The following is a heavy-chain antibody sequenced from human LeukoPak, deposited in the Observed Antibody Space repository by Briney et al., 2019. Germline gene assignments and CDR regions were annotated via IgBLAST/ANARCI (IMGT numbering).Heavy chain of an antibody. CDR2: ISYSGST. CDR1: GGSISSGGYY. CDR3: ARYSFPAWRSFDY. D-gene: IGHD2-15*01. V-gene: IGHV4-31*03. Sequence: SQTLSLTCTVSGGSISSGGYYWSWIRQHPGKGLEWIGFISYSGSTYYKPSLKSRVAISVDTSKNQFSLRLSSVTAADTAVYYCARYSFPAWRSFDYWGQGTLVTVSP. J-gene: IGHJ4*02.